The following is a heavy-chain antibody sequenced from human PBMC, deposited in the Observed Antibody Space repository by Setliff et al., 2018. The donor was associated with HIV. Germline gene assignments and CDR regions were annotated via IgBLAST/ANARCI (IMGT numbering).Heavy chain of an antibody. CDR1: GGSFSGYY. CDR2: INHSGIT. J-gene: IGHJ3*02. D-gene: IGHD3-22*01. Sequence: PSETLSLTCAVYGGSFSGYYWSWIRRPPGKGLEWIGEINHSGITNYNPSLKSRVTISVDTSKNQFSLKLSSVAAADTAVYYCARGLTVHDNFDIWGQGTMVTVSS. V-gene: IGHV4-34*01. CDR3: ARGLTVHDNFDI.